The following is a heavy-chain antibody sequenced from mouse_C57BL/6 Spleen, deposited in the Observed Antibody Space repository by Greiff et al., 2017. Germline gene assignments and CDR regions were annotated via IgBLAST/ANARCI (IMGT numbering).Heavy chain of an antibody. CDR3: TRAYDYFYAMDY. CDR1: GFTFSSYA. J-gene: IGHJ4*01. CDR2: ISSGGDYI. Sequence: DVQLVESGEGLVKPGGSLKLSCAASGFTFSSYAMSWVRQTPEKRLEWVAYISSGGDYIYYADTVKGRFTISRDNARNTLYLQMSSLKSEDTAMYYCTRAYDYFYAMDYWGQGTSVTVSS. D-gene: IGHD2-4*01. V-gene: IGHV5-9-1*02.